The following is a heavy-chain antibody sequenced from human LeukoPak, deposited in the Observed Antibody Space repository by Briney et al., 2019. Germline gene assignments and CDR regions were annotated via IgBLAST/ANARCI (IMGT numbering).Heavy chain of an antibody. CDR1: GFTFSNYA. V-gene: IGHV3-23*01. CDR3: ARGGWVSSDAFDV. J-gene: IGHJ3*01. Sequence: GGSLILSCAASGFTFSNYAVSWVRQAPGKGLDWVSVISGPGTSTSYGNSVKGRFTISRDNSKNTLFLQMNSLRAEDTAVYYCARGGWVSSDAFDVWGQGTMVTVSS. D-gene: IGHD5/OR15-5a*01. CDR2: ISGPGTST.